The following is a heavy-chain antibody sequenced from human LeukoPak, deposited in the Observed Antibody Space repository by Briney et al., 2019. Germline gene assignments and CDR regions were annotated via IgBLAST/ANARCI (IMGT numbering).Heavy chain of an antibody. CDR1: GFIFSHYD. D-gene: IGHD4-11*01. Sequence: GGSLRLSCEASGFIFSHYDMHWVRQAPGKGLEWVAVIWSDGSNRFYAGSVKGRFTISRDNSQNTVFLEMDSLRAEDTAMYYCARDAQRGFDYSNSLKYWGHGTLVTVSS. J-gene: IGHJ4*01. V-gene: IGHV3-33*01. CDR2: IWSDGSNR. CDR3: ARDAQRGFDYSNSLKY.